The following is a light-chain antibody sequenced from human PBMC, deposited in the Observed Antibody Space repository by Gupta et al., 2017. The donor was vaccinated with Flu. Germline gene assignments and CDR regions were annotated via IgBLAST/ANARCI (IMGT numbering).Light chain of an antibody. CDR2: DFS. V-gene: IGLV1-44*01. J-gene: IGLJ1*01. Sequence: VTFSCSGSSSNIGSYNVDWYQQLPGTAPNLLIYDFSERPSGVPDRFSGSKSGTSASLAISGLQFEDEADYYCAVWDDSLSGHYVFGSGTKVTVL. CDR1: SSNIGSYN. CDR3: AVWDDSLSGHYV.